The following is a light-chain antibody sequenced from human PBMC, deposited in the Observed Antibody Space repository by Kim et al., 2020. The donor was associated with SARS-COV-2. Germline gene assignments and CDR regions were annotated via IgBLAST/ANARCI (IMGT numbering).Light chain of an antibody. CDR1: DSTIGTNF. Sequence: GQRVIISCSGRDSTIGTNFVYWYKQLPGTAPTLLISKNDQRPSGVPDRFSGSKSGTSASLAISGLRSEDEAAYFCASWDDRLIGVVFGGGTQLAVL. J-gene: IGLJ2*01. CDR2: KND. V-gene: IGLV1-47*01. CDR3: ASWDDRLIGVV.